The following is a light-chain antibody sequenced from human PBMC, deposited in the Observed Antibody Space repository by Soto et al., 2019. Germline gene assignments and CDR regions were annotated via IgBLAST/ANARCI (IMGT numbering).Light chain of an antibody. CDR1: QSVNNN. CDR2: GAS. Sequence: EIVLPQSPATLSVSPGDRATLSCRASQSVNNNLAWYQQKPGQAPRLLIYGASSRATGIPDRFSGSGSGTDFTLTISRLEPEDFAVYYCQQYGSSPLTFGPGTKVDIK. CDR3: QQYGSSPLT. J-gene: IGKJ3*01. V-gene: IGKV3-20*01.